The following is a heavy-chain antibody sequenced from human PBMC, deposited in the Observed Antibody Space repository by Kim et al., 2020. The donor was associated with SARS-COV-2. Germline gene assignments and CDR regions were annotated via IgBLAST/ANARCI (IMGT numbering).Heavy chain of an antibody. D-gene: IGHD4-4*01. CDR3: ARDQVTSDAFDI. Sequence: SQTLSLTCAISGDSVSSNSAAWSWIRQSPSRGLEWLGRTYYRSKWYSDYAPSVKSRITINAETSKNQISLQLNSVTPEDPAVYYCARDQVTSDAFDIWGQGTMVIVSS. V-gene: IGHV6-1*01. CDR1: GDSVSSNSAA. CDR2: TYYRSKWYS. J-gene: IGHJ3*02.